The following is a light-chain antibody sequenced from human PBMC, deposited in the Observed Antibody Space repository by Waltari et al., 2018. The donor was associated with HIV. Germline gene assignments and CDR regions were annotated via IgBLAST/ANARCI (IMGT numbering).Light chain of an antibody. CDR3: SSYTSTTTLEV. V-gene: IGLV2-14*03. CDR1: SRDVGGYSY. CDR2: VVS. Sequence: QSALTQPASVSGSPGQSINIPCTGTSRDVGGYSYVPWYQHHPGNAPKLMIFVVSNRPSGVSDRFSGSKSGNTASLTISGLQVEDEADYYCSSYTSTTTLEVFGGGTKLTVL. J-gene: IGLJ2*01.